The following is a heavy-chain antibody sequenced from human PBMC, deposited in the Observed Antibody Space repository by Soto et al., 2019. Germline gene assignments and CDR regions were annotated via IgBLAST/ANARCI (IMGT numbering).Heavy chain of an antibody. CDR3: AKGGYCISTSCDYYYYGMDV. J-gene: IGHJ6*02. CDR1: GFTVSSNY. CDR2: ISGSGGST. D-gene: IGHD2-2*01. V-gene: IGHV3-23*01. Sequence: PGGSLRLSCVTSGFTVSSNYMSWVRQAPGKGLEWVSAISGSGGSTYYADSVKGRFTISRDNSKNTLYLQMNSLRAEDTAVYYCAKGGYCISTSCDYYYYGMDVWGQGTTVTVSS.